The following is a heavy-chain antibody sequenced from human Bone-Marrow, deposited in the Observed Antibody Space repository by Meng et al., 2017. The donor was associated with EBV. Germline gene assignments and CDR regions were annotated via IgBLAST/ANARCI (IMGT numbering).Heavy chain of an antibody. Sequence: QVQLQESGPGLVKPSXXLXLTCAXSGGSISRSNWWSWVRQPPGKGLEWIGEIYHSGSTNYNPSLKSRVTISVDKSKNQFSLKLSSVTAADTAVYYCARQFDFWSGFFGSEDYWGQGTLVTVSS. CDR1: GGSISRSNW. V-gene: IGHV4-4*02. CDR3: ARQFDFWSGFFGSEDY. J-gene: IGHJ4*02. CDR2: IYHSGST. D-gene: IGHD3-3*01.